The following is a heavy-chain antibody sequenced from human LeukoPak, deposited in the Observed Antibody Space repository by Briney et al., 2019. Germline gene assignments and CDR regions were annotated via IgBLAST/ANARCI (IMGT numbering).Heavy chain of an antibody. CDR2: IYTSGST. CDR1: GGSITNTNYY. D-gene: IGHD3-10*01. Sequence: SETLTLTCTVSGGSITNTNYYWSWIRQPAGKGLEWIGRIYTSGSTNYNPSLKSRVTMSVDTSKNQFSLKLSSVTAADTAVYYCARVGVKPTYYYGSGSPSSYYYYYMDVWGKGTTVTISS. CDR3: ARVGVKPTYYYGSGSPSSYYYYYMDV. V-gene: IGHV4-61*02. J-gene: IGHJ6*03.